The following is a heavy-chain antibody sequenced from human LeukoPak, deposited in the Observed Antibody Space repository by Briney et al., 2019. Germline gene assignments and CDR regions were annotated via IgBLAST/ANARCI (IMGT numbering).Heavy chain of an antibody. V-gene: IGHV1-2*02. CDR1: GYTFTGYY. J-gene: IGHJ4*02. CDR3: ARCLGQLARNTPDY. CDR2: INPNSGTT. D-gene: IGHD6-13*01. Sequence: GASVKVSCKASGYTFTGYYMHWVRQAPGQGLEWMGWINPNSGTTNYAQKFQGRVTMTRDTSISTANMELRSLRSDDTAVYYCARCLGQLARNTPDYWGQGTLVTVSS.